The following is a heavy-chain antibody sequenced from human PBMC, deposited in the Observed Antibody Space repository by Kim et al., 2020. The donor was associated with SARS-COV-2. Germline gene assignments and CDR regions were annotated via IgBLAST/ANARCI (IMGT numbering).Heavy chain of an antibody. D-gene: IGHD3-16*01. V-gene: IGHV3-21*01. CDR2: ISSTGGDT. Sequence: GGSRRLSCAASGFIFTNDGINWVRQSPGKGLEWVSAISSTGGDTCYADSVKGRFTVSRDNAKNSLYLQMNSLRADDTAVYYCARGVKDPYDYSGRHWGQG. J-gene: IGHJ1*01. CDR3: ARGVKDPYDYSGRH. CDR1: GFIFTNDG.